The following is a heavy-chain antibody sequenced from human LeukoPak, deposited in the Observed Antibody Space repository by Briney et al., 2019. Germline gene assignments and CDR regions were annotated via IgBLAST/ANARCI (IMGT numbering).Heavy chain of an antibody. CDR1: GYTFINHD. CDR3: ARVYGYSYEYYFDY. CDR2: MNSNSGNT. V-gene: IGHV1-8*03. Sequence: ASVKVSCKGYGYTFINHDIDWVRQAAGQGLEWMGWMNSNSGNTGYAQKFQGRVTFTRDTSISTAYMELYSLTSDDTAVYYCARVYGYSYEYYFDYWGQGTLVTVSS. D-gene: IGHD5-18*01. J-gene: IGHJ4*02.